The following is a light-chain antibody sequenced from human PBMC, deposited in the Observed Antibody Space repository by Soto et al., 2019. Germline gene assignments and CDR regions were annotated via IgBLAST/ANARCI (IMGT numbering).Light chain of an antibody. V-gene: IGKV3-20*01. Sequence: EVVLTQSPGTLSLSPGERATLSCRASQSVSNNYVAWYQQKPGQAPRLLIFGSSDRATGIPDRFSGSGSGTDFTLTISRLEPEDFAVYYCQQYGSSSPTTFGQGTRLEIE. J-gene: IGKJ5*01. CDR1: QSVSNNY. CDR2: GSS. CDR3: QQYGSSSPTT.